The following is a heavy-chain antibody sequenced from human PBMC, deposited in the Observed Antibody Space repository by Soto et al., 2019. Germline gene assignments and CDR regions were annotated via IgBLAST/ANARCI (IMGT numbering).Heavy chain of an antibody. CDR1: GYSFTGYW. CDR2: IYPGDSDT. Sequence: KVSCKGSGYSFTGYWIGWVRQMPGKGLEWMGIIYPGDSDTRYSPSFQGQVTISADKSISTAYLQWSSLKASDTAMYYCARAGIAARAMSFDYWGQGTLVTVSS. J-gene: IGHJ4*02. CDR3: ARAGIAARAMSFDY. D-gene: IGHD6-6*01. V-gene: IGHV5-51*01.